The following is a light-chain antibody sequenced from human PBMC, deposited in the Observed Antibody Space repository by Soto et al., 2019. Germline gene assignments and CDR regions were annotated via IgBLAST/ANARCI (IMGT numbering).Light chain of an antibody. CDR1: QSVSSSS. CDR2: DAS. CDR3: QQYGDSPAT. J-gene: IGKJ3*01. V-gene: IGKV3-20*01. Sequence: EIVLTQSPGTLSLSPGERATLSCRASQSVSSSSLAWYQQKRGQAPRLLTHDASSRATGIPDRFSGSGSGTDFTLTISRLEPEDFAVYYCQQYGDSPATFGPGTKVDIK.